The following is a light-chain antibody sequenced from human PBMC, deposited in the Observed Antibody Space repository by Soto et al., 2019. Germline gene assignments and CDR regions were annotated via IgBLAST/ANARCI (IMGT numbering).Light chain of an antibody. Sequence: QSVLTQPPSVSGAPGQRVTISCTGSSSNIGAGHVVHWYQQFPGRAPNLLIYGSSNRPSGVPDRFSGSKSGTSASLSITGLQAEDEADYYCQSYDNGLSASVFGGGTKRTVL. V-gene: IGLV1-40*01. CDR3: QSYDNGLSASV. J-gene: IGLJ2*01. CDR1: SSNIGAGHV. CDR2: GSS.